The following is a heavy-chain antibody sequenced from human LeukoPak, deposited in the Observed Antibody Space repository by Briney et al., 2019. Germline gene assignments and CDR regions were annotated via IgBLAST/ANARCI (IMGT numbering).Heavy chain of an antibody. D-gene: IGHD4-11*01. J-gene: IGHJ4*02. V-gene: IGHV3-48*01. CDR1: GFTFRSYS. CDR2: ISSSSTTI. Sequence: AGGSLRLSCAVSGFTFRSYSMNWVRQAPGKGLEWVSYISSSSTTIYYADSVKGRFTVSRDNAKNSLYLQMNNLKVEDTAVYYCARAMTTEANDYWGQGTLVTVSS. CDR3: ARAMTTEANDY.